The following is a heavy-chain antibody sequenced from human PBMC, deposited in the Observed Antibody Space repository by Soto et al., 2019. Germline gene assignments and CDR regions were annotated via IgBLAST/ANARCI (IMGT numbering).Heavy chain of an antibody. V-gene: IGHV3-23*01. CDR2: ISSSDGDT. J-gene: IGHJ4*02. CDR1: EFTVSSYA. CDR3: ARGRWDRSGWYFDC. D-gene: IGHD6-19*01. Sequence: EVQVLESGGGLVQPGGSLRLSCAASEFTVSSYAMTWVRQAPGKGLEWVSVISSSDGDTYYADSVKGRFTISRDNSRNTLFLQMNSLRAEDTALYYCARGRWDRSGWYFDCWGQGTLVTVSS.